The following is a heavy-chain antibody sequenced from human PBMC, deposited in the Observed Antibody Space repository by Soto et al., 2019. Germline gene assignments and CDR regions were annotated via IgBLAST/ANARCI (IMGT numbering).Heavy chain of an antibody. CDR1: GGTFSSYA. Sequence: ASVKVCCKASGGTFSSYAISWVRQAPGQGLEWMGGIIPIFGTANYAQKFQGRVTITADESTSTAYMELSSLRSEDTAVYYCARAGTAQYSFDSWGQGTLVSVSS. V-gene: IGHV1-69*13. J-gene: IGHJ4*02. CDR3: ARAGTAQYSFDS. D-gene: IGHD1-1*01. CDR2: IIPIFGTA.